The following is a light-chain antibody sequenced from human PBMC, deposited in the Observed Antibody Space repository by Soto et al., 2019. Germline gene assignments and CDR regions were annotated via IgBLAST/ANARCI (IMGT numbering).Light chain of an antibody. J-gene: IGLJ2*01. CDR1: SSNIGTNY. CDR3: AAWDDSLSGVV. V-gene: IGLV1-47*03. CDR2: KNN. Sequence: QSVLTQPPSASGTPGQRVTISCSGSSSNIGTNYVYWYQQLPGTAPKLLIYKNNQRPSGVPDRFSGSKSVTSASLAISGLWSEDDADYYCAAWDDSLSGVVFGGGTKLTVL.